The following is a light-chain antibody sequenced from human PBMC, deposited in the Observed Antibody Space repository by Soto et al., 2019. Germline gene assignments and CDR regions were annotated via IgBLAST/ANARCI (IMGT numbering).Light chain of an antibody. Sequence: DIVMTQSPDSLAVSLGERATINCKSSESVLYSSNNKNYLGWFQQKPGQTPKLLIYWASTRDSGVPDRFSGSGSGTDFTLTINCLQAEDVAVYYCQQYYSPPHTFGQGTRLEIK. V-gene: IGKV4-1*01. CDR2: WAS. J-gene: IGKJ2*01. CDR1: ESVLYSSNNKNY. CDR3: QQYYSPPHT.